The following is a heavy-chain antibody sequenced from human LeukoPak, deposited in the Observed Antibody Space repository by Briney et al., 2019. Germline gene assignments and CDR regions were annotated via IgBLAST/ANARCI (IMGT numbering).Heavy chain of an antibody. CDR3: ARGGGDDLFSDY. V-gene: IGHV3-7*03. CDR2: INHDGSDK. J-gene: IGHJ4*02. D-gene: IGHD5-12*01. CDR1: GFTFSSYW. Sequence: GGSLRLSCAASGFTFSSYWWSWVRQAPGKGLEWVANINHDGSDKYYVDSVKGRFTISRDNAKNSLYLQMNSLRGEDTAVYYCARGGGDDLFSDYWSQGTLVTVSS.